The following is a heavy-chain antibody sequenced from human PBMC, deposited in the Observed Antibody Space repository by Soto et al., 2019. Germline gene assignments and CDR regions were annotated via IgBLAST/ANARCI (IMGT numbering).Heavy chain of an antibody. CDR1: GDSVSSNSAA. D-gene: IGHD2-15*01. J-gene: IGHJ6*03. Sequence: PSQTLSLTCGISGDSVSSNSAAWNWIRQSPSRGLEWLGRTYYRSKWYNDYAVSVKSRITINPDTSKNQFSLQLNSVTPEDTAVYYCARDSDVKTRSKTHYYYYMDVWGKGTTVTVSS. CDR3: ARDSDVKTRSKTHYYYYMDV. V-gene: IGHV6-1*01. CDR2: TYYRSKWYN.